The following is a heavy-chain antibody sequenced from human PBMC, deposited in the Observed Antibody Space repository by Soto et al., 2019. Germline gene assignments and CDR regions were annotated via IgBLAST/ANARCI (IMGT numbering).Heavy chain of an antibody. V-gene: IGHV4-30-4*01. CDR3: ARSRGDGPIPFDY. CDR1: GGSISSGDYY. CDR2: IYYSGST. J-gene: IGHJ4*02. D-gene: IGHD2-21*01. Sequence: QVQLQESGPGLVKPSQTLSLTCTVSGGSISSGDYYWSWIRQPPGKGLEWIGYIYYSGSTYYNPSLTSRDTISVDTSKNQFSLKLSSVTAADTAVYYCARSRGDGPIPFDYWGQGTLVTVSS.